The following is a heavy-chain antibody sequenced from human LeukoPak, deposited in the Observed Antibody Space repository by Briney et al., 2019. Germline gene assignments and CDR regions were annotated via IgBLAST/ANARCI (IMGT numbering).Heavy chain of an antibody. CDR1: RFTFSSYA. CDR3: ARDYVWGSYRHTGPLDY. Sequence: PGGSLSLSCAASRFTFSSYAMHWVRKAPGKGLEWVALISYDGSKNYYADSVKGRFTISRDNSKNTLYLQMNSLRAEDTAVYYCARDYVWGSYRHTGPLDYWGQGTLVTVSS. D-gene: IGHD3-16*02. J-gene: IGHJ4*02. V-gene: IGHV3-30-3*01. CDR2: ISYDGSKN.